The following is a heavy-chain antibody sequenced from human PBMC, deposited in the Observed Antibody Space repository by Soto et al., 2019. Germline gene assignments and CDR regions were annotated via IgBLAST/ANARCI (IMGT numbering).Heavy chain of an antibody. CDR1: GYSFSGYW. CDR3: ARKIYDSDTGPNFQYYFDS. V-gene: IGHV5-10-1*01. CDR2: IDPSDSQT. Sequence: ESLKISFKGSGYSFSGYWITWVRQKPGKGLEWMGRIDPSDSQTYYSPSFRGHVTISVTKSITTVFLQWSSLRASDTAMYYCARKIYDSDTGPNFQYYFDSWGQGTPVTVSS. D-gene: IGHD3-22*01. J-gene: IGHJ4*02.